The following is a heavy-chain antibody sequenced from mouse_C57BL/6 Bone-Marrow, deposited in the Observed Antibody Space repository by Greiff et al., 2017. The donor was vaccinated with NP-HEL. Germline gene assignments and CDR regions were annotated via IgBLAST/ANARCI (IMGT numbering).Heavy chain of an antibody. CDR3: AREGYDGYYLDY. J-gene: IGHJ2*01. CDR1: GYTFTSYW. Sequence: QVQLQQPGAELVKPGASVKMSCKASGYTFTSYWITWVKQRPGQGLEWIGDIYPGSGSTNYNEKFKSKATLTVDTSSSTAYMQLSSLTSDDSAVYYCAREGYDGYYLDYWGQGTTLTVSS. D-gene: IGHD2-3*01. V-gene: IGHV1-55*01. CDR2: IYPGSGST.